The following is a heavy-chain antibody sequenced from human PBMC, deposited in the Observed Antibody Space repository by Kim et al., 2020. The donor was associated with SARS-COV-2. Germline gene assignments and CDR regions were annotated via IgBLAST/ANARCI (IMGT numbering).Heavy chain of an antibody. CDR3: ARDVVEGDFDY. D-gene: IGHD2-21*01. Sequence: TNYAQKLQGRVTMTTDTSTSTAYMELRSLRSDDTAVYYCARDVVEGDFDYWGQGTLVTVSS. CDR2: T. J-gene: IGHJ4*02. V-gene: IGHV1-18*01.